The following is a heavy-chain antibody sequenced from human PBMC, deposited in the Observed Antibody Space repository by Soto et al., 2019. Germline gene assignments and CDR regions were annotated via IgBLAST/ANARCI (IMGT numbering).Heavy chain of an antibody. D-gene: IGHD3-9*01. CDR1: GGSISSYY. CDR3: ARHSPDFDWLSQFDY. Sequence: SETLSLTCTVSGGSISSYYWSWIRQTPGKGLEWIGYIFYFGSTNYNPSLKSRATLSIDTSKNQLSLKLSSVTAADTAVYYCARHSPDFDWLSQFDYWGQGTLVTVSS. J-gene: IGHJ4*02. CDR2: IFYFGST. V-gene: IGHV4-59*08.